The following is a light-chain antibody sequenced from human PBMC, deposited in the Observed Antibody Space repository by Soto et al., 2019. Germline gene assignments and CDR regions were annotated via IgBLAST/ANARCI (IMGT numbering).Light chain of an antibody. CDR2: SNN. J-gene: IGLJ3*02. Sequence: QSVLTQPPSASGTPGQRVTISCSGSNSNIGSNSVIWFQQLPGTAPKLLIYSNNQRPSGVPGRFSGSQSGTSASLAIGGLQSEDEADYYCAAWQDSLDAWVFGGGTKLTVL. V-gene: IGLV1-44*01. CDR3: AAWQDSLDAWV. CDR1: NSNIGSNS.